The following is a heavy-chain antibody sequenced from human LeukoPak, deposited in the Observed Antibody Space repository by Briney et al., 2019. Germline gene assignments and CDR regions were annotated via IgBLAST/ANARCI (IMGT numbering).Heavy chain of an antibody. CDR2: INPNSGGT. J-gene: IGHJ4*02. Sequence: GASVKVSCKASGYTFTGYYMHWVRQAPGQELEWMGWINPNSGGTNYAQKFQGRVTMTRDTSISTAYMELSRLRSDDTAVYYCARATGVVIIGFDYWGQGTLVTVSS. V-gene: IGHV1-2*02. CDR3: ARATGVVIIGFDY. CDR1: GYTFTGYY. D-gene: IGHD3-3*01.